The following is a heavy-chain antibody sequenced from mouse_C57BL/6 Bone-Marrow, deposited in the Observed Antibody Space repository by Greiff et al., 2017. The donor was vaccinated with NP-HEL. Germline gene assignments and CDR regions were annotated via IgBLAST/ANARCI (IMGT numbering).Heavy chain of an antibody. J-gene: IGHJ1*03. CDR1: GFNIKDDY. Sequence: EVQLQQSGAELVRPGASVKLSCTASGFNIKDDYMHWVKQRPEQGLEWIGWIDPENGDTAYASKFQGKATITADTSYNTAYLQLSNLTTENTAVYYCTTGGGNYRYFDVWDTGTTVTVTS. CDR2: IDPENGDT. D-gene: IGHD1-1*02. V-gene: IGHV14-4*01. CDR3: TTGGGNYRYFDV.